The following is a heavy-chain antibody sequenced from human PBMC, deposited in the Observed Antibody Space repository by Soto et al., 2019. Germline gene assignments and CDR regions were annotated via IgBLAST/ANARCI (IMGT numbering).Heavy chain of an antibody. CDR3: ARATSARAVAGIDY. V-gene: IGHV1-69*02. CDR1: GGTFSSYT. Sequence: SVKVSCKASGGTFSSYTISWVRQAPGQGLEWMGRIIPILGIVNYAQKFQGRVTITADKSTSTAYMELSSLRSEDTAVYYCARATSARAVAGIDYWGQGTLVTVSS. D-gene: IGHD6-19*01. CDR2: IIPILGIV. J-gene: IGHJ4*02.